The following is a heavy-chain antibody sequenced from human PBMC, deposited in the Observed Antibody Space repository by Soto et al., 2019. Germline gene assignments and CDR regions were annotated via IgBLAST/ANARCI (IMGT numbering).Heavy chain of an antibody. CDR1: GGTFSSYA. J-gene: IGHJ6*02. Sequence: QVQLVQSGAEVKKPGSSVKVSCKASGGTFSSYAISWVRQAPGQGLEWMGGIIPIIGTANYAQKFQGRVTITADESTRTAYMELSRLRSEDTAVYYCAREGYSYVTEGMDVWGQGTTVTVSS. CDR2: IIPIIGTA. D-gene: IGHD5-18*01. V-gene: IGHV1-69*01. CDR3: AREGYSYVTEGMDV.